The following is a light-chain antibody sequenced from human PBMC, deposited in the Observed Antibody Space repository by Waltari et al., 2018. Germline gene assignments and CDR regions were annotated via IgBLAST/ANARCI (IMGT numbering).Light chain of an antibody. J-gene: IGKJ1*01. Sequence: IVMTQSPDSLTVSPGERATINCKSSQSVFYSPNNKNYLAWYQQKRGQPPKVLIYWASTRESGVPDRFSGSGSGTDFTLTISSLQAEDVAVYYCQQYSSTPPTFGQGTKVDIK. CDR3: QQYSSTPPT. V-gene: IGKV4-1*01. CDR1: QSVFYSPNNKNY. CDR2: WAS.